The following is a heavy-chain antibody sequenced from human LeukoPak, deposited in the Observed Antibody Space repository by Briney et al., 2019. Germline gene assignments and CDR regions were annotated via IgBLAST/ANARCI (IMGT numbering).Heavy chain of an antibody. CDR1: GFTFSSYA. V-gene: IGHV3-23*01. J-gene: IGHJ5*02. CDR2: ISGSGGST. D-gene: IGHD2-21*02. CDR3: AKGPTYCGGDRQYNWFDP. Sequence: GSLRLSCAASGFTFSSYAMSWVRQAPGKGLEWVSAISGSGGSTYYADSVKGRFTISRDNSKNTLYLQMNSLRAEDTAVYYCAKGPTYCGGDRQYNWFDPWGQGTLVTVSS.